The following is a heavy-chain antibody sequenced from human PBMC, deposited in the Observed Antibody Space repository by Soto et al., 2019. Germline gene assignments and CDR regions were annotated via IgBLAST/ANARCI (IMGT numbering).Heavy chain of an antibody. D-gene: IGHD6-19*01. CDR2: IYYSGST. J-gene: IGHJ4*02. Sequence: PSETLSLTCTVSGGSISSSSYYWGWIRQPPGKGLEWIGSIYYSGSTYYNPSLKSRVTISVDTSKNQFSLKLSSVTAADTAVYYCARPRTLAGDFDYWGQGTLVTVSS. V-gene: IGHV4-39*01. CDR3: ARPRTLAGDFDY. CDR1: GGSISSSSYY.